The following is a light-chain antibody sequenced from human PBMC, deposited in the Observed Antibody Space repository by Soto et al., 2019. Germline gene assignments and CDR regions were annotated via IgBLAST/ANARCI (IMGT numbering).Light chain of an antibody. J-gene: IGLJ2*01. CDR3: QTYDSSLSGSL. CDR1: SSNIGAGYD. Sequence: QSVLTQPPSVSGAPGQRVTMSCTGSSSNIGAGYDVHWYQQLPGTAPKLLIYGNSNRPSGVPDRFSGSKSGTSASLAITRLQAEDEADYYCQTYDSSLSGSLFGGGTKLTVL. CDR2: GNS. V-gene: IGLV1-40*01.